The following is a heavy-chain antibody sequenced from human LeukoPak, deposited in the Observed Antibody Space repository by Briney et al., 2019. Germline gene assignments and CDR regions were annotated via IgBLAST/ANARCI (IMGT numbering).Heavy chain of an antibody. V-gene: IGHV3-23*01. D-gene: IGHD5-24*01. Sequence: PGGSLRLSCAASGFTFSSYGMSWIRQAPGKGLEWVSAISGSGGSTYYADSVKGRFTISRDNSKNTLYLQMNSLRAEDTAVYYCAKDHRDGYNSFDYWGQGTLVTVSS. J-gene: IGHJ4*02. CDR3: AKDHRDGYNSFDY. CDR2: ISGSGGST. CDR1: GFTFSSYG.